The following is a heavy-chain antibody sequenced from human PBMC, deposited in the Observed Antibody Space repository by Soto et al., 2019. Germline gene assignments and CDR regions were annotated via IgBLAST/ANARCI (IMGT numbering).Heavy chain of an antibody. CDR2: IWYDGSNK. D-gene: IGHD6-6*01. V-gene: IGHV3-33*01. CDR3: ARDGSSSYHGDYYYYGMDV. CDR1: GFTFSSYG. Sequence: LRLSCAASGFTFSSYGMHWVRQAPGKGLEWVAVIWYDGSNKYYADSVKGRFTISRDNSKNTLYLQMNSLRAEDTAVYYCARDGSSSYHGDYYYYGMDVWGQGTTVTVSS. J-gene: IGHJ6*02.